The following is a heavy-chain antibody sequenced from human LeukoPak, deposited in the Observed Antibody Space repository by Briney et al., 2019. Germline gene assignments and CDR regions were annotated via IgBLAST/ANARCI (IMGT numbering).Heavy chain of an antibody. D-gene: IGHD1-1*01. CDR3: ARAGTTGKYAFDI. CDR1: GGTFSSYA. V-gene: IGHV1-69*04. CDR2: IIPIFGIA. Sequence: SVKVSCKASGGTFSSYAISWVRQAPGQGLEWMGRIIPIFGIANYAQKFQGRVTITADKSTSTAYMELSSLRSEDTAVYYCARAGTTGKYAFDIWGQGTMVTVSS. J-gene: IGHJ3*02.